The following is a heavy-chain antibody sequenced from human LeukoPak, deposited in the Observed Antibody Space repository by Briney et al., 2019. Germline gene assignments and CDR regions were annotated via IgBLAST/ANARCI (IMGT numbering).Heavy chain of an antibody. CDR1: GFSFDEYS. J-gene: IGHJ1*01. Sequence: GGSLTLACAAYGFSFDEYSMHWVRQAPGKGLEWDSGISLNGGSIGYADAVKGRFTISRDNAKNSLFLQMKSLRVEDTAFYYCVKDTAPEYYYDSSGYFQQWGQGALVTVSS. V-gene: IGHV3-9*01. CDR2: ISLNGGSI. D-gene: IGHD3-22*01. CDR3: VKDTAPEYYYDSSGYFQQ.